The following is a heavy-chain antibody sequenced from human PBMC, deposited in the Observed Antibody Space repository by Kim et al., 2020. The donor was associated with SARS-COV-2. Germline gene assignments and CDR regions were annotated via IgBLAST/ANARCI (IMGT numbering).Heavy chain of an antibody. V-gene: IGHV3-23*01. D-gene: IGHD3-9*01. CDR3: AKDFGILTGYREYGMDV. CDR2: ISGSGGST. Sequence: GGSLRLSCAASGFTFSSYAMSWVRQAPGKGLEWVSAISGSGGSTYYADSVKGRFTISRDNSKNTLYLQMNSLRAEDTAVYYCAKDFGILTGYREYGMDVWGQGTTVTVSS. CDR1: GFTFSSYA. J-gene: IGHJ6*02.